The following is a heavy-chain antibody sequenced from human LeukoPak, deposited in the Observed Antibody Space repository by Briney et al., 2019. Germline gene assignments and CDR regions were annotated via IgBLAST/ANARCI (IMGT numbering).Heavy chain of an antibody. V-gene: IGHV3-23*01. Sequence: GGSLRLSCAASGFTFSSYEMNWVRQAPGKGLEWVSAIGGSGATTYSADSVKGRFTISRDNSKNTLYLQMSTLRADDTATYYCAKGQERTRIAARPSALDFWGQGTLVTVSS. J-gene: IGHJ4*02. CDR2: IGGSGATT. CDR3: AKGQERTRIAARPSALDF. CDR1: GFTFSSYE. D-gene: IGHD6-6*01.